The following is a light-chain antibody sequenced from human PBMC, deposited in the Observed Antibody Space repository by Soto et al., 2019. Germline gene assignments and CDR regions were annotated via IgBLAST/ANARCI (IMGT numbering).Light chain of an antibody. J-gene: IGKJ4*01. CDR3: QQYGSAPFT. CDR1: QSVSSSQ. CDR2: AAS. Sequence: EVVLTQSPGTLSLSPGERATLSCRASQSVSSSQLTWFQQKPGQAPRLLIYAASNRAAGIPDRFSGSGAGTDFTLTSSILEPEDVAVYYCQQYGSAPFTFGGGTKVEIK. V-gene: IGKV3-20*01.